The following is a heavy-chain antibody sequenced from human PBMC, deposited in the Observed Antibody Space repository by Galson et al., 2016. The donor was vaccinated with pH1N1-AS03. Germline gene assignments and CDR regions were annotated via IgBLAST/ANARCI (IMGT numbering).Heavy chain of an antibody. Sequence: SVKVSCKASGYTFTSYGFTWVRQAPGQGLEWMGWISTYNGNTNYAQKLQGRVALTTDTSTSTAYMELRSLRSDDTAVYYCARGCSSSSCLVYAYCGMDVWGQGTTVTVSS. D-gene: IGHD2-2*01. V-gene: IGHV1-18*04. J-gene: IGHJ6*02. CDR2: ISTYNGNT. CDR3: ARGCSSSSCLVYAYCGMDV. CDR1: GYTFTSYG.